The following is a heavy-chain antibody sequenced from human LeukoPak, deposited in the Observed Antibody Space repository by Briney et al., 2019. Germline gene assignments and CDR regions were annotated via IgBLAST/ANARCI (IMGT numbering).Heavy chain of an antibody. V-gene: IGHV3-74*01. CDR3: AGGLGGLDY. Sequence: GGSLRLSCAASGFTFSGFWMHWVRQAPGKGLVWVSRINSDGSSTSYADSVKGRFTISRDNAKNTLYLQMNRLRAEDTAVYYCAGGLGGLDYWGQGALVTVSS. D-gene: IGHD1-26*01. J-gene: IGHJ4*02. CDR2: INSDGSST. CDR1: GFTFSGFW.